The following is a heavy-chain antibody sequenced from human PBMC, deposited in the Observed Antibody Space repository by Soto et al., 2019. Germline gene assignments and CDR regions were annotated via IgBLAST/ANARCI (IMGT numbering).Heavy chain of an antibody. D-gene: IGHD6-25*01. J-gene: IGHJ3*02. CDR1: GFAFGSSW. CDR2: IKGDGSAK. V-gene: IGHV3-7*05. Sequence: EVQLVESGGGLVQPGGSLRLSCAASGFAFGSSWMTLVRQAPGKGLEWVANIKGDGSAKSYLDSVRGRFTVSRDDAENSLVLQMNILRAEDTALYYCARDVSPGSGGYYLDAFDIWGQGTMVTVSS. CDR3: ARDVSPGSGGYYLDAFDI.